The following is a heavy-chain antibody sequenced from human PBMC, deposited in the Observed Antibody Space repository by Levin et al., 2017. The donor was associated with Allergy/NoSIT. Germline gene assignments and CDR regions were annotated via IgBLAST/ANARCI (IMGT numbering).Heavy chain of an antibody. J-gene: IGHJ4*02. V-gene: IGHV3-30-3*01. CDR1: GFTFSNYA. CDR3: VREIAEEGT. D-gene: IGHD1-1*01. CDR2: ISDDGSSE. Sequence: GESLKISCAASGFTFSNYAMHWVRQAPGKGLEWVGVISDDGSSEFYIDSVKGRFTISRDNSKNRLYLQMDSRRAEDTALYYCVREIAEEGTWGQGTLVIVSS.